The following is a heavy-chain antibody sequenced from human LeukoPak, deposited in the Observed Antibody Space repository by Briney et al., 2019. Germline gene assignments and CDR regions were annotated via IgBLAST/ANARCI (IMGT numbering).Heavy chain of an antibody. CDR2: ISAYNGNT. J-gene: IGHJ4*02. CDR1: GYTFTSYG. D-gene: IGHD3-3*01. CDR3: AGDRGYFWSGSSPFDY. Sequence: ASVKVSCKASGYTFTSYGISWVRQAPGQGLEWMGWISAYNGNTNYAQKLQGRVTMTTDTSTSTAYMGLRSLRSDDTAVYYCAGDRGYFWSGSSPFDYWGQGTLVTVSS. V-gene: IGHV1-18*01.